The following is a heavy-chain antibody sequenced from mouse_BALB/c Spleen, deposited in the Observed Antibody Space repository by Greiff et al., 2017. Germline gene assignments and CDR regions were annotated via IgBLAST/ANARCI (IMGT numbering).Heavy chain of an antibody. CDR1: GYTFTSYY. J-gene: IGHJ2*01. V-gene: IGHV1S81*02. CDR3: TRGGVDY. CDR2: INPSNGGT. Sequence: QVQLKQSGAELVKPGASVKLSCKASGYTFTSYYMYWVKQRPGQGLEWIGEINPSNGGTNFNEKFKSKATLTVDKSSSTAYMQLSSLTSEDSAVYYCTRGGVDYWGQGTTLTVSS.